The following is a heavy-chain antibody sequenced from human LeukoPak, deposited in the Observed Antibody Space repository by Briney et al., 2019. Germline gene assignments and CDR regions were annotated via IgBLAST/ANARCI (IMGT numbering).Heavy chain of an antibody. CDR3: AKDYYGSETYYTLDC. D-gene: IGHD3-10*01. CDR2: ISYDGSNE. Sequence: PGGSLRLSCAASGFTFKSFGMHWVRQAPGKGLEWVAVISYDGSNEYYADSVKGRFTISRDNSKNTLYPQMNSLRAEDTAVYYCAKDYYGSETYYTLDCWGQGTLVTVPS. CDR1: GFTFKSFG. V-gene: IGHV3-30*18. J-gene: IGHJ4*02.